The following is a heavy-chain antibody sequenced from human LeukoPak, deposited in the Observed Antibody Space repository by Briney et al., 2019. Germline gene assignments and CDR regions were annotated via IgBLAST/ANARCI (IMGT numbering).Heavy chain of an antibody. Sequence: GGSLRLSCTASGFTFGSRIIWVRQAPRKGLEWVASIKQDGSEKYYLDSVKGRFTMSRDSAKNSLYLQMSSLRAEDTAVYYCYDTSGHWGQGTLVTVSS. CDR3: YDTSGH. J-gene: IGHJ4*02. CDR1: GFTFGSR. CDR2: IKQDGSEK. D-gene: IGHD3-22*01. V-gene: IGHV3-7*01.